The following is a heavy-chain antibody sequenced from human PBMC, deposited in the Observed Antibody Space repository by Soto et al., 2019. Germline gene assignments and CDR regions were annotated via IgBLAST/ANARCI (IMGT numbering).Heavy chain of an antibody. J-gene: IGHJ4*02. Sequence: EVQLLESGGGLVQPGGSLRLSCAASGFNFGSYAMSWVRQAPGKGLEWVSGISGSGGSPYYPDSVQGRFTIPKDKSNDTLYLHLTSLSAEDTVVYYCAKGMETGYRGALDSWGQGTLVTVSS. CDR1: GFNFGSYA. D-gene: IGHD5-12*01. V-gene: IGHV3-23*01. CDR3: AKGMETGYRGALDS. CDR2: ISGSGGSP.